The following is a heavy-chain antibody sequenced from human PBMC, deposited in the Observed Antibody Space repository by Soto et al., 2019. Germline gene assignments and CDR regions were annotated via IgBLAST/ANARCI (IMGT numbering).Heavy chain of an antibody. CDR2: INAGNGNT. D-gene: IGHD3-22*01. CDR3: ASPYYYDSSGYYYGV. J-gene: IGHJ4*02. CDR1: GYTFTSYA. Sequence: ASVKVSCKASGYTFTSYAMHWVRQAPGQRLERMGWINAGNGNTKYSEKFQGRVTITRDTSASTAYMELSSLSSEDTAVCYCASPYYYDSSGYYYGVWGQGSLITVSS. V-gene: IGHV1-3*01.